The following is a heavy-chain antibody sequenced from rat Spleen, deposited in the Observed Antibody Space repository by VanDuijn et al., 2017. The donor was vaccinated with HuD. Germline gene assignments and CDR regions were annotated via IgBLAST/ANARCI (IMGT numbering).Heavy chain of an antibody. D-gene: IGHD1-2*01. CDR3: ARRTIALIFRYFDF. CDR2: INPDGSSA. CDR1: GFTFSSNW. V-gene: IGHV5-35*01. Sequence: EVQLVESGGGLVQPGRSMKLSCAASGFTFSSNWLNWIRQTPGKGLEWVASINPDGSSAYYSDTMRGRFVISRDNAKSTLYLQMDSLRSEDTATYYCARRTIALIFRYFDFWAPGTMVTVSS. J-gene: IGHJ1*01.